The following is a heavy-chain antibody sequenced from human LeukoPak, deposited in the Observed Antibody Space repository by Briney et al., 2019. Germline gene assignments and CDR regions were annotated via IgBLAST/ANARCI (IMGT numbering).Heavy chain of an antibody. CDR3: ARDPSSGVGATM. J-gene: IGHJ4*02. CDR2: INPNSGGT. D-gene: IGHD1-26*01. Sequence: ASVKVSCKASGYTFTGHYMHWVRQAPGQGLEWMGRINPNSGGTNYAQKFQGRVTMTRDTSTSTAYMELSRLRSDDTAVYYCARDPSSGVGATMWGQGTLVTVSS. CDR1: GYTFTGHY. V-gene: IGHV1-2*06.